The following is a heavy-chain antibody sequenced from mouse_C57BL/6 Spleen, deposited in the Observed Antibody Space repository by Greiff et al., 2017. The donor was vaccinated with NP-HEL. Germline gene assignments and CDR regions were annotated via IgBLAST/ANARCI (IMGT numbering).Heavy chain of an antibody. Sequence: QVQLQQPGAELVKPGASVKMSCKASGYTFTSYWITWVKQRPGQGLEWIGDIYPGSGSTNYNEKFKSKATLTVDTSSSTAYMQRSSLTSEDSAVYYCARRLLRSHYYAMDYWGQGTSVTVSS. CDR1: GYTFTSYW. J-gene: IGHJ4*01. CDR2: IYPGSGST. CDR3: ARRLLRSHYYAMDY. D-gene: IGHD1-1*01. V-gene: IGHV1-55*01.